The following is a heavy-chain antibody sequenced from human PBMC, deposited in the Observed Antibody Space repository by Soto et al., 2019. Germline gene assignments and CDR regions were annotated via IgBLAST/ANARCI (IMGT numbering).Heavy chain of an antibody. J-gene: IGHJ6*02. D-gene: IGHD1-1*01. CDR2: IYASGST. CDR3: ARSLPGTTGNGLDV. CDR1: GGSISHNY. V-gene: IGHV4-4*07. Sequence: SETLSLTCSVSGGSISHNYWIWIRQPAGKGLEWIGRIYASGSTNYNPSLKSRVTMSVDTSKNQVSLKVTSVTAADTAVYYCARSLPGTTGNGLDVWGQGTTVTVSS.